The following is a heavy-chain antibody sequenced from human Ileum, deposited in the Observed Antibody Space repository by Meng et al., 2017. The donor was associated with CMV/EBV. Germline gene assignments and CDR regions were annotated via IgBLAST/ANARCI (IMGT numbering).Heavy chain of an antibody. V-gene: IGHV4-4*07. J-gene: IGHJ4*02. CDR2: VYSSGST. CDR1: GGSISGYY. D-gene: IGHD2-2*01. CDR3: ARGSSSWAFDY. Sequence: QVHLQESGPGLVKSSENLSLTCTVSGGSISGYYWSWIRQPATKGLEWIGRVYSSGSTDYNPSLQSRVTMSVDTSKNQFSLKLSSVTAADTAVYYCARGSSSWAFDYWGQGTLVTVSS.